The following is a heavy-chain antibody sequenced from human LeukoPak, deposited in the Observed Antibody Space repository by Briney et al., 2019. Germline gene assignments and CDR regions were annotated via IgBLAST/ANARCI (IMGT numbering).Heavy chain of an antibody. CDR3: ASFYYYGSGSRPYPSSYGMDV. Sequence: ASVKVSCKASGYTFTSYGISWVRHAPGQGREWMGWISAYNGNTNYAQKLQGRVTMTTDTSTSTAYMGLRSLRSDDTAVYYCASFYYYGSGSRPYPSSYGMDVWGQGTTVTVSS. D-gene: IGHD3-10*01. CDR2: ISAYNGNT. V-gene: IGHV1-18*01. CDR1: GYTFTSYG. J-gene: IGHJ6*02.